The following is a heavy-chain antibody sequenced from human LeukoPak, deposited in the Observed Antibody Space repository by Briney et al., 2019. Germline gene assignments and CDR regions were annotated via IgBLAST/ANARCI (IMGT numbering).Heavy chain of an antibody. CDR1: GGSISSGDYY. CDR2: IYYSGST. Sequence: SQTLSLTCTVSGGSISSGDYYWSWIRQPPGKGLEWIGYIYYSGSTNYNPSLKGRVTISVDTSKNQFSLKLSSVTAADTAVYYCASGNRSGWYPPTADYWGQGTLVTVSS. V-gene: IGHV4-61*08. J-gene: IGHJ4*02. D-gene: IGHD6-19*01. CDR3: ASGNRSGWYPPTADY.